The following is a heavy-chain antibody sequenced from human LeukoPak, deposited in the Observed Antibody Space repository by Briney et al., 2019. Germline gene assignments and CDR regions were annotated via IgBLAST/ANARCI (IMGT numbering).Heavy chain of an antibody. J-gene: IGHJ3*02. V-gene: IGHV5-51*01. D-gene: IGHD6-19*01. Sequence: GESLKISCKGSGYSFTNYWIGWVRQMPGKGLEWMGIIYPGDSDTRYRPSFQGQVTISADKSISTAYLQWSSLKATDTAMYYCATGAAYSSGWLPAFDIWGQGTMVTVSS. CDR3: ATGAAYSSGWLPAFDI. CDR1: GYSFTNYW. CDR2: IYPGDSDT.